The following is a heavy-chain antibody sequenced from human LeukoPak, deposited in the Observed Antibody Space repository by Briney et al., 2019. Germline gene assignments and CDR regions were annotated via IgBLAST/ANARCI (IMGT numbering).Heavy chain of an antibody. V-gene: IGHV3-7*01. J-gene: IGHJ4*02. D-gene: IGHD3-3*01. Sequence: GGSLSLSCAASGFTFSSYWMSWVRQAPGKGLEWVANIKQDGSEKYYVDSVKGRFTISRDNAKNSLYLQMNSLRAEDTAVYYCARGVPSDYDFWSGYSTFDYWGQGTLVTVSS. CDR2: IKQDGSEK. CDR1: GFTFSSYW. CDR3: ARGVPSDYDFWSGYSTFDY.